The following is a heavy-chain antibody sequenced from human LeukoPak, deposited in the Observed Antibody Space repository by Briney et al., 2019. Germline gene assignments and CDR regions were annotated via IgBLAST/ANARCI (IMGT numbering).Heavy chain of an antibody. CDR3: ARRNYYGTYFDY. V-gene: IGHV4-34*01. CDR1: GGSFSDFY. Sequence: SETLSLTCAVSGGSFSDFYWNWIRQPPGKGLEWIGEINHSGSTNYNPSLKSRVTISVDTSKNQFSLKLSSVTAADTAVYYCARRNYYGTYFDYWGQGTLVTVSS. CDR2: INHSGST. J-gene: IGHJ4*02. D-gene: IGHD3-10*01.